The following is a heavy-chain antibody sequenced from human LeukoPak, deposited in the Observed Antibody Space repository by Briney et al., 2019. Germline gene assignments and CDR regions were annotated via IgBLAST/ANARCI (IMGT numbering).Heavy chain of an antibody. CDR1: GGSISSGDYY. CDR3: ARVSYCAGDCHSRQFDY. D-gene: IGHD2-21*02. CDR2: IYYSGST. Sequence: SQTLSLTCTVSGGSISSGDYYWSWIRQPPGKGLEWIGYIYYSGSTYYNPSLKSRVTISVDTSKNQFSLKLSSVTAADTAVYYCARVSYCAGDCHSRQFDYWGQGTLVTVSS. V-gene: IGHV4-30-4*08. J-gene: IGHJ4*02.